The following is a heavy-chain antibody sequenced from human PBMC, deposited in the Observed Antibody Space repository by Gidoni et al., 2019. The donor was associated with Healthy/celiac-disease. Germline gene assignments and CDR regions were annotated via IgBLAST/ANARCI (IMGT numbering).Heavy chain of an antibody. V-gene: IGHV3-74*01. J-gene: IGHJ4*02. CDR1: GLTFSSYW. Sequence: EVQLVESGGGLVQPGGSLRLSCAASGLTFSSYWMHWVRQAPGKGLVWVSRINSDGSSTSYANSVKGRFTISRDNAKNTLYLQMNSLRAEDTAVYYCARGYCSGGSCLAIDYWGQGTLVTVSS. CDR3: ARGYCSGGSCLAIDY. D-gene: IGHD2-15*01. CDR2: INSDGSST.